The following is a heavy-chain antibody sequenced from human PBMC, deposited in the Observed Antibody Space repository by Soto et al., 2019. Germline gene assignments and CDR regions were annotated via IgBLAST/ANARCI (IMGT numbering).Heavy chain of an antibody. CDR1: GFTFSSYA. D-gene: IGHD2-2*01. CDR3: AKVRGRCSSTSCYRFDC. V-gene: IGHV3-23*01. CDR2: ISGSGGST. J-gene: IGHJ4*02. Sequence: EVQLLESRGGLVQPGGSLRLSCAASGFTFSSYAMSWVRQAPGKGLEWVSAISGSGGSTYYADSVKGRFTISRDNSKNTLYLQMNSLRAEDTAVYYCAKVRGRCSSTSCYRFDCWGQGTLVTVSS.